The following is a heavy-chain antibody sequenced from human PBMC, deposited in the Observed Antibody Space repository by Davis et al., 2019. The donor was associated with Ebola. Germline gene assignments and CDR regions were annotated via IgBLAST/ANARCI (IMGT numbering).Heavy chain of an antibody. CDR1: GGSISSYY. J-gene: IGHJ6*02. V-gene: IGHV4-59*12. CDR3: ARNAPVTTPYYYYYYGMDV. D-gene: IGHD4-11*01. Sequence: SETLSLTCTVSGGSISSYYWSWIRQPPGKGLEWIGSIYYSGSTYYNPSLKSRVTISVDTSKNQFSLKLSSVTAADTAVYYCARNAPVTTPYYYYYYGMDVWGQGTTVTVSS. CDR2: IYYSGST.